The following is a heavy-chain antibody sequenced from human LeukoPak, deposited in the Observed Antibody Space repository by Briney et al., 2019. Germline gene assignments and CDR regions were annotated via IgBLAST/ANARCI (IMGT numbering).Heavy chain of an antibody. CDR1: GGSISSGGYS. CDR2: IYHGGST. Sequence: SETLSLTCAVSGGSISSGGYSWSWIRQPPGKGLEWIGYIYHGGSTYYNPSLKSRVTISVDRSKNQFSLKLSSVTAADTAVYYCARSTYYYDSSGYYGAFDIWGQGTMVTVSS. J-gene: IGHJ3*02. V-gene: IGHV4-30-2*01. D-gene: IGHD3-22*01. CDR3: ARSTYYYDSSGYYGAFDI.